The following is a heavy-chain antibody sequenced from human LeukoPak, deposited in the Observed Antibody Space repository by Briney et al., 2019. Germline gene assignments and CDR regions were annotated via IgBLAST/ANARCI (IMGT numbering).Heavy chain of an antibody. CDR1: GYTFTSYY. J-gene: IGHJ4*02. CDR3: ARTSGRGVTPDY. D-gene: IGHD3-10*01. CDR2: INPSGGST. V-gene: IGHV1-46*01. Sequence: ASVKVSCKASGYTFTSYYMHWVRQASGQGLEWMGIINPSGGSTSYAQKFQGRVTMTRDMSTSTVYMELSSLRSEDTAVYYCARTSGRGVTPDYWGQGTLVTVSS.